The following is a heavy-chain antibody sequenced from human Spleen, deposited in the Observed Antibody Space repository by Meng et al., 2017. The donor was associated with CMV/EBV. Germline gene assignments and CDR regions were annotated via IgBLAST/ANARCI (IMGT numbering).Heavy chain of an antibody. CDR3: ARIERRRILKYCGSDCSTTDY. CDR2: MNPNSGQT. D-gene: IGHD2-21*02. V-gene: IGHV1-8*01. CDR1: YD. Sequence: YDISWVRQATGQGLEWMGWMNPNSGQTGYAKKFQGRVSFTRNTSMRTAYMELSSLRSEDTAVYYCARIERRRILKYCGSDCSTTDYWGQGTLVTVSS. J-gene: IGHJ4*02.